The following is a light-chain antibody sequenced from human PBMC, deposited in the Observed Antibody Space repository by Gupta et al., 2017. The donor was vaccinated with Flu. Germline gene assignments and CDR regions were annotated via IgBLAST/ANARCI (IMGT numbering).Light chain of an antibody. Sequence: SITISCNGNSSDVGGDNYGTGDQQHTVKANKLMIFDVSKRPTGVSNSFSGSKSGNTASLTISGRQDEDEADYYCDSDTTSSSWVFGGGTKLTVL. CDR1: SSDVGGDNY. V-gene: IGLV2-14*04. CDR2: DVS. CDR3: DSDTTSSSWV. J-gene: IGLJ3*02.